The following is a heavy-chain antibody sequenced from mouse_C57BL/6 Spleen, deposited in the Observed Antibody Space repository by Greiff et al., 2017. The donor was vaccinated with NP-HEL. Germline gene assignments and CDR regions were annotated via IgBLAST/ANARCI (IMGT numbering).Heavy chain of an antibody. Sequence: LMESGAELVRPGASVTLSCKASGYTFTDYEMHWVKQTPVHGLEWIGAIDPETGGTAYNQKFKGKAILTADKSSSTAYMELRSLTSEDSAVYYCTRKRLGFDYWGQGTTLTVSS. J-gene: IGHJ2*01. CDR1: GYTFTDYE. CDR3: TRKRLGFDY. CDR2: IDPETGGT. D-gene: IGHD4-1*01. V-gene: IGHV1-15*01.